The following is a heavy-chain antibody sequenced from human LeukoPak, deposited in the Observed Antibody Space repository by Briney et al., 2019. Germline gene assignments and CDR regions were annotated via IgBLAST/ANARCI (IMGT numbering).Heavy chain of an antibody. D-gene: IGHD5-12*01. Sequence: GGSLRLSCAASGFTFSSYSMNWVRQAPGKGLEWDSYISSSSSTIYYADSVKGRFTISRDNAKNSLYLQMDSLRAEDTAVYYCARDGSLWGQGTLVTVSS. CDR2: ISSSSSTI. J-gene: IGHJ4*02. CDR1: GFTFSSYS. CDR3: ARDGSL. V-gene: IGHV3-48*01.